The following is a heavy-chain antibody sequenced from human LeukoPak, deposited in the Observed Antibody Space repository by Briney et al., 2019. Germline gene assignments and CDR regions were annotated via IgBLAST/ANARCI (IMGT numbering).Heavy chain of an antibody. Sequence: SETLSLTCTVSGGSISTYCWSWIRQPAGKGLEWIGHICTSGSTNYNPSLKSLVTMSVDTSNNEFSLKLNSVTAADTAVYYCARTYDSPGYYSPDYYYMDVWGKGTTVTISS. CDR2: ICTSGST. D-gene: IGHD3-22*01. J-gene: IGHJ6*03. V-gene: IGHV4-4*07. CDR1: GGSISTYC. CDR3: ARTYDSPGYYSPDYYYMDV.